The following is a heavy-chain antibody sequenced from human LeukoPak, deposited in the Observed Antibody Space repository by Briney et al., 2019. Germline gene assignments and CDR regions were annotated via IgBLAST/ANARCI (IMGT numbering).Heavy chain of an antibody. Sequence: SETLSLTCTVSGGSLTSYYWSWIRQPPGKGLEWIGYVYYSGSTNYNPSLMGRVTMSVDTSKKLFSLKLSSVTAADTAVYYCARGYGSGNPATFDYWGQGTLVTVSS. CDR2: VYYSGST. J-gene: IGHJ4*02. CDR1: GGSLTSYY. D-gene: IGHD3-10*01. CDR3: ARGYGSGNPATFDY. V-gene: IGHV4-59*01.